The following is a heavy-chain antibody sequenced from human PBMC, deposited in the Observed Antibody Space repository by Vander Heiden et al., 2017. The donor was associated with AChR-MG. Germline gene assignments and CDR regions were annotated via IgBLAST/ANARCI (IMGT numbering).Heavy chain of an antibody. CDR3: ARALFRYYDSSGYFDY. CDR2: IIPILGTA. J-gene: IGHJ4*02. CDR1: GGPFSSYA. Sequence: QVQLVQSGAEVKKPGSSVKVSCKASGGPFSSYAISWVRQAPGQGLEWMGGIIPILGTANYAQKFQGRVTITADESTSTAYMELSSLRSEDTAVYYCARALFRYYDSSGYFDYWGQGTLVTVSS. V-gene: IGHV1-69*01. D-gene: IGHD3-22*01.